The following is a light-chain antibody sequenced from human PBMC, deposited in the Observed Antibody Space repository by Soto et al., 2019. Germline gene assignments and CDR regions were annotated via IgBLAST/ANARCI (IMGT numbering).Light chain of an antibody. J-gene: IGLJ1*01. CDR1: TSDVGGYNL. CDR2: EGT. Sequence: QSALTQPASVSGSPGQSITISCSGTTSDVGGYNLVSWYQQHTAKAPKLLIYEGTQRPSGVSSRFSGSKSGNTASLTISGLQAEDEADYYCCSYASSSSYVFGTGNKLTVL. CDR3: CSYASSSSYV. V-gene: IGLV2-23*01.